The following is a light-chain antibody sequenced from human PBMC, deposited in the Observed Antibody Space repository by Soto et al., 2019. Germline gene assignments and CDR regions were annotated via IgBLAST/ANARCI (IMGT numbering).Light chain of an antibody. Sequence: EIVLTQSPDTLSVSPGERATLSCRASQTVCSNLAWYQQKPGQAPRLLIYGASTRASDTPARFSGSGSVTEFALTISSLQSEDFAVYYCQQYNDWPPITFGQGTRLEI. CDR1: QTVCSN. V-gene: IGKV3D-15*01. CDR2: GAS. J-gene: IGKJ5*01. CDR3: QQYNDWPPIT.